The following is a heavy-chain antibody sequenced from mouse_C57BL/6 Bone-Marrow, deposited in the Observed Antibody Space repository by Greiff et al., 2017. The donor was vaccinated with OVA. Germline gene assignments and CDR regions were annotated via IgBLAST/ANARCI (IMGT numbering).Heavy chain of an antibody. CDR1: GYSITSGYY. J-gene: IGHJ4*01. V-gene: IGHV3-6*01. Sequence: ESGPGLVKPSQSLSLTCSVTGYSITSGYYWNWIRQFPGNKLEWMGYISYDGSNNYNPSLKNRISITRDTSKNQFFLKLNSVTTEDTATYYCARNAYYSNYDYYAMDYCGQGTSVTVSS. CDR2: ISYDGSN. D-gene: IGHD2-5*01. CDR3: ARNAYYSNYDYYAMDY.